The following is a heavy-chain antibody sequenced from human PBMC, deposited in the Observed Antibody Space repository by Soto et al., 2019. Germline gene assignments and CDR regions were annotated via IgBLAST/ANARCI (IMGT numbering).Heavy chain of an antibody. Sequence: SETLSLTCTVSGGSISSYYWSWIRQPPGKGLEWIGYIYYSGSTNYNPSLKSRVTISVDTSKNQFSLKLGSVTAADTAVYYCARGGYDILTGSPDAFDIWGQGTMVTVSS. J-gene: IGHJ3*02. CDR3: ARGGYDILTGSPDAFDI. CDR2: IYYSGST. V-gene: IGHV4-59*01. CDR1: GGSISSYY. D-gene: IGHD3-9*01.